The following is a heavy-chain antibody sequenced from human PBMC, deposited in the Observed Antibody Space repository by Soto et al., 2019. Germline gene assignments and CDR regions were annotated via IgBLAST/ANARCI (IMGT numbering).Heavy chain of an antibody. CDR1: GYTFTSYY. CDR3: ARGTYASSSSGDAFDI. D-gene: IGHD6-6*01. CDR2: INPSGGST. J-gene: IGHJ3*02. Sequence: GASVKVSCKASGYTFTSYYMHWVRQAPGQGLEWMGIINPSGGSTSYAQKFQGRVTMTRDTSTSTVYMELSSLRSDDTAVYYCARGTYASSSSGDAFDIWGQGTMVTVSS. V-gene: IGHV1-46*01.